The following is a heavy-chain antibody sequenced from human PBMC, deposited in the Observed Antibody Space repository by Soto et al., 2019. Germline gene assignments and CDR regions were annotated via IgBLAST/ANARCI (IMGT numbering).Heavy chain of an antibody. CDR3: AACRYFDWLVSNH. V-gene: IGHV4-39*01. J-gene: IGHJ4*02. CDR1: GGSISSSSYY. Sequence: LSLTCTVSGGSISSSSYYWGWIRQPPGKGLEWIGSIYYSGSTYYNPSLKSRVTISVDTSKNQFSLKLSSVTSADTAVYYCAACRYFDWLVSNHGGQGPRVTVSS. D-gene: IGHD3-9*01. CDR2: IYYSGST.